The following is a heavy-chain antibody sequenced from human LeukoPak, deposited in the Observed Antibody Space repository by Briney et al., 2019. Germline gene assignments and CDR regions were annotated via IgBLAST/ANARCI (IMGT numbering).Heavy chain of an antibody. CDR1: GGSISSYY. Sequence: SETLSLTCTVSGGSISSYYWSWIRQPPGKGLEWIGYIYYSGSTNYNPSLKSRVTTSVDTSKNQFSLKLSSVTAADTAVYYCARLGYCSGGSCYPEYYFDYWGQGTLVTVSS. CDR3: ARLGYCSGGSCYPEYYFDY. V-gene: IGHV4-59*08. D-gene: IGHD2-15*01. J-gene: IGHJ4*02. CDR2: IYYSGST.